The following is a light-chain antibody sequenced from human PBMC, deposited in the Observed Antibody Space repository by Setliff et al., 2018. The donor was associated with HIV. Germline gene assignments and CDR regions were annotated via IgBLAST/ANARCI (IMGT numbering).Light chain of an antibody. Sequence: QFVLNQPPSASGTPGQRVTISCSGSFSSLGRNTVNWYQQLPGTAPKPLIFANFQRPSGAPDRFSGSKSGTSTSLVISGLQSEDESEYYCAAWDDGLNGYVFGTGTKVTVL. CDR1: FSSLGRNT. J-gene: IGLJ1*01. CDR3: AAWDDGLNGYV. CDR2: ANF. V-gene: IGLV1-44*01.